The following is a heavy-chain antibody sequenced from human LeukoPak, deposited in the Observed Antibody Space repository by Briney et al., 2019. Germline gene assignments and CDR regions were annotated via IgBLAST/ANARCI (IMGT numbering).Heavy chain of an antibody. CDR2: ISTYNGNT. J-gene: IGHJ4*02. D-gene: IGHD5-18*01. CDR3: ARKWAGGYSYGPYLDY. CDR1: GYTFISYG. V-gene: IGHV1-18*04. Sequence: ASVKVSCKASGYTFISYGINWVRQAPGQGLEWMGWISTYNGNTNYAQKFQGRVTMTTDTSTSTAYMEVKSLRSDDTAVYYCARKWAGGYSYGPYLDYWGQGTLVTVSS.